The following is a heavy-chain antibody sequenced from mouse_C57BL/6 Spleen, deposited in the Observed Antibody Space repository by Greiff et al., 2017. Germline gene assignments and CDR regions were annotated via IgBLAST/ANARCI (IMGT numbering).Heavy chain of an antibody. CDR1: GYTFTDYN. CDR3: ARRGNYDGYSGFAY. J-gene: IGHJ3*01. Sequence: EVQLQESGPELVKPGASVKIPCKASGYTFTDYNMDWVKQSHGKSLEWIGDINPNNGGTIYNQKFKGKATLTVDKSSSTAYMELRSLTSEDTAVYYCARRGNYDGYSGFAYWGQGTLVTVSA. V-gene: IGHV1-18*01. CDR2: INPNNGGT. D-gene: IGHD2-3*01.